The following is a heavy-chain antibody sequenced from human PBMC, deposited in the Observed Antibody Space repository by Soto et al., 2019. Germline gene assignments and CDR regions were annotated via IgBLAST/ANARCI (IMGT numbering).Heavy chain of an antibody. CDR2: ISWNSGSA. Sequence: VQLMESGGGLVQPGTSLRLSCAASGFNFDDYAMHWVRQAPGKGLEWVSGISWNSGSADYADSVKGRFTISRNNAKNYLYLQMNSVEHEDRVFYFCAKDGRSGWFEVFASWGQGTLVTVSS. D-gene: IGHD6-19*01. CDR3: AKDGRSGWFEVFAS. CDR1: GFNFDDYA. V-gene: IGHV3-9*01. J-gene: IGHJ4*02.